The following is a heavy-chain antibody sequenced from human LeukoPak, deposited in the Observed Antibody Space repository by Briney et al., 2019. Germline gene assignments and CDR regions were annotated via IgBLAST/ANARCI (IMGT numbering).Heavy chain of an antibody. CDR2: INHSGST. Sequence: SETLSLTCAVYGGSFSGYYWSWIRQPPGKGLEWIGEINHSGSTNCNPSLKSRVTISVDTSKNQFSLKLSSVTAADTAVYYCARRPVKGLMVYVRYFDYWGQGTLVPVSS. D-gene: IGHD2-8*01. J-gene: IGHJ4*02. CDR1: GGSFSGYY. CDR3: ARRPVKGLMVYVRYFDY. V-gene: IGHV4-34*01.